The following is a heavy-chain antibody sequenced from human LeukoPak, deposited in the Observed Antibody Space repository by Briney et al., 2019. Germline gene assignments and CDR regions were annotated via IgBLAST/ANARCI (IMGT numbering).Heavy chain of an antibody. V-gene: IGHV3-30*18. D-gene: IGHD5-12*01. CDR1: GFTFSSYV. Sequence: GGSLRLSRAASGFTFSSYVMHWVRQAPGKGLGWVAGISYDGTNKHYADSVKGRFTISRDNSKNTLFLQMNSLRPEDTAVHYCAKRGYSGYDLDYWGQGTLVTVSS. CDR3: AKRGYSGYDLDY. CDR2: ISYDGTNK. J-gene: IGHJ4*02.